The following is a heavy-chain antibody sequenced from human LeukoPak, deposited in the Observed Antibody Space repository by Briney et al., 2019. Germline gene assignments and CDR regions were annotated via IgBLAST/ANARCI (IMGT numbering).Heavy chain of an antibody. V-gene: IGHV3-74*01. CDR1: GFTFSSYW. CDR2: INSNGSST. D-gene: IGHD3-16*02. Sequence: GGSLRLSCAASGFTFSSYWMHGVRQAPGKGLVWVSRINSNGSSTSYADPVKGRFTISRDNAKNTLYLQMNSLRAEDTAVYYCARDLPYYDYVWGSYRYTDYFDYWGQGTLVTVSS. J-gene: IGHJ4*02. CDR3: ARDLPYYDYVWGSYRYTDYFDY.